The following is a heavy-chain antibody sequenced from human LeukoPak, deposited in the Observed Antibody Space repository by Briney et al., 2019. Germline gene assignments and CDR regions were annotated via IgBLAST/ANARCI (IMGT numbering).Heavy chain of an antibody. Sequence: SETLSLTCTVSGGSISSYYWSWIRQPPGKGLEWIGYIYYSGSTNYNPSLKSRVTISVDTSRKQFSLKLSSVTAADTAGYYCARGRQWLANDYWGQGTLVTVSS. CDR2: IYYSGST. CDR3: ARGRQWLANDY. D-gene: IGHD6-19*01. CDR1: GGSISSYY. V-gene: IGHV4-59*01. J-gene: IGHJ4*02.